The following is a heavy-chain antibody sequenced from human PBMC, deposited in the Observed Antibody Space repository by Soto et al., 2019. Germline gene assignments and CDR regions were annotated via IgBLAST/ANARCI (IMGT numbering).Heavy chain of an antibody. Sequence: PGESLKISCTGTGYTFTNSWIAWVRQMPGKGLEWMAMIYPGDSESRYSPSFEDQITISADKSISTAYLKLSSVTAADTAVYYCARQPPLYFDWLLYRWFDPWGQGTLVTVSS. CDR2: IYPGDSES. CDR3: ARQPPLYFDWLLYRWFDP. J-gene: IGHJ5*02. V-gene: IGHV5-51*01. D-gene: IGHD3-9*01. CDR1: GYTFTNSW.